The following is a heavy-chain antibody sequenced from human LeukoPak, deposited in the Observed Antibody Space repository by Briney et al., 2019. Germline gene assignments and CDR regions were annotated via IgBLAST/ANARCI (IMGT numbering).Heavy chain of an antibody. CDR2: INHSGST. D-gene: IGHD5-18*01. CDR3: ARGSRGYSYG. CDR1: GGSFSGYY. J-gene: IGHJ4*02. Sequence: PSETLSLTCAVYGGSFSGYYWSWIRQPPGKGLEWIGEINHSGSTNYNPSLKSRVTISVDTSKNQFSLKLSSATAADTAVYYCARGSRGYSYGWGQGTLVTVSS. V-gene: IGHV4-34*01.